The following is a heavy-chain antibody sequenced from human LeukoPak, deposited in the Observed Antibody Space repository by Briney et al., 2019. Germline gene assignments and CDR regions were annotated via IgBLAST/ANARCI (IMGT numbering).Heavy chain of an antibody. CDR1: GYTFTSYY. D-gene: IGHD6-13*01. Sequence: GASVKVSCKTSGYTFTSYYIHWVRQAPGQGLEWMGIINPTAGSTTYAQKFQDRVTMTRDTSTSTVYMELSGLTSKDTAVYYCARDRIAADYWGQGTLVTVSS. J-gene: IGHJ4*02. CDR3: ARDRIAADY. V-gene: IGHV1-46*01. CDR2: INPTAGST.